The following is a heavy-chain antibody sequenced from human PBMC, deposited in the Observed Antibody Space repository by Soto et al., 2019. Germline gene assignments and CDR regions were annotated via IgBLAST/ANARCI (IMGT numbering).Heavy chain of an antibody. V-gene: IGHV3-23*01. CDR3: AKDSNKYSSSLRGRYFDY. CDR1: GFPFSSYV. Sequence: HPWGSLRLSCAASGFPFSSYVMAWVRQAPGKWLEWVSGISVGGSNTFYADSVKVRFTISRDNSKNTLLLQMNSLGAEDTAVYYCAKDSNKYSSSLRGRYFDYWGQGIGVTVSS. J-gene: IGHJ4*02. CDR2: ISVGGSNT. D-gene: IGHD4-4*01.